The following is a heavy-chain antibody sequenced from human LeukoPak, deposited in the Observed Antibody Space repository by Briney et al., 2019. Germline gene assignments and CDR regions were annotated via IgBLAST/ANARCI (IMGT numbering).Heavy chain of an antibody. J-gene: IGHJ6*02. CDR1: GFTFSSYS. Sequence: QPGGSLRLSCAASGFTFSSYSMNWVRQAPGKGLEWVSYISSSSSTIYYADSVKGRFTISRDNAKNSLYLQMNSLRAEDTAVYYCARVPGRYYYYGMDVWGQGTTVTVSS. CDR3: ARVPGRYYYYGMDV. V-gene: IGHV3-48*01. CDR2: ISSSSSTI. D-gene: IGHD3-10*01.